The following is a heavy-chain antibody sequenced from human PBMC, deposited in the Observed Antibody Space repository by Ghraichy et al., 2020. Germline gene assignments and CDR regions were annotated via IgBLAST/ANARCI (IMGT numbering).Heavy chain of an antibody. D-gene: IGHD3-16*01. CDR1: GFTFSSYS. CDR3: ARDASALGYFDY. Sequence: GGSLRLSCAASGFTFSSYSMNWVRQAPGKGLEWVSSISSSSSYIYYADSVKGRFTISRDNAKNSLYLQMNSLRAEDTAVYYCARDASALGYFDYWGQGTLVTVSS. J-gene: IGHJ4*02. V-gene: IGHV3-21*01. CDR2: ISSSSSYI.